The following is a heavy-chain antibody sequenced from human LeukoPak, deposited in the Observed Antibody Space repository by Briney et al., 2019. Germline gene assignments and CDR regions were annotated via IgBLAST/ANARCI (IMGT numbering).Heavy chain of an antibody. CDR3: ARTRGYDFWSGLRPYYFDY. J-gene: IGHJ4*02. CDR1: GGSISGYY. Sequence: PSETLSLTCTVSGGSISGYYWSWIRQPPGKGLEWIGEINHSGSTNYNPSLKSRVTISVDTSKNQFSLKLSSVTAADTAVYYCARTRGYDFWSGLRPYYFDYWGQGTLVTVSS. CDR2: INHSGST. D-gene: IGHD3-3*01. V-gene: IGHV4-34*01.